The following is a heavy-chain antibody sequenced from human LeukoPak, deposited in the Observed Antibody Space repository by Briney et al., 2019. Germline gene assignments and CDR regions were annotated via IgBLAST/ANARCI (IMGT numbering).Heavy chain of an antibody. D-gene: IGHD7-27*01. J-gene: IGHJ4*02. CDR2: ISYDGSKK. V-gene: IGHV3-30*03. CDR1: GFTFISYG. CDR3: ARELLGAFDY. Sequence: GRSLRLSCAASGFTFISYGMHWVRLAPGKGLEWVAVISYDGSKKYYADSVKGRFTISRDNSKNTLYLQMNSLRAEDTAVYYCARELLGAFDYWGQGTLVTVSS.